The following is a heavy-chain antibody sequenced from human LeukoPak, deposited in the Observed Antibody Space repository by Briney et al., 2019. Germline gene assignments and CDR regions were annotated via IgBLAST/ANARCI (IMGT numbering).Heavy chain of an antibody. Sequence: GGSLRLSCTTSGYTFNDYAMNWVRRAPGKGLEWVAGISGSGADTCYADCVKCWLTIFRDNSKNTLYQQTDTLRVEDKAVYYCARRVCRGTACYYVDYVGQGTLVIVSS. CDR2: ISGSGADT. J-gene: IGHJ4*02. V-gene: IGHV3-23*01. CDR1: GYTFNDYA. D-gene: IGHD2-2*01. CDR3: ARRVCRGTACYYVDY.